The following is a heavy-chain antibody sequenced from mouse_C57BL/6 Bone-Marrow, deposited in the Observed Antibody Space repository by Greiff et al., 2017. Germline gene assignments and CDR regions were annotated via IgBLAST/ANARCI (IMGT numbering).Heavy chain of an antibody. Sequence: QVQLKQSGAELVRPGASVTLSCKASGYTFTDYEMHWVKQTPVHGLEWIGAIDPETGGTAYNQKFKGKAILTADTSSSTAYMELRILTSENSAVYYCTRNTTGSSFAMDYWGQGTSVTVSS. J-gene: IGHJ4*01. D-gene: IGHD1-1*01. CDR1: GYTFTDYE. CDR2: IDPETGGT. V-gene: IGHV1-15*01. CDR3: TRNTTGSSFAMDY.